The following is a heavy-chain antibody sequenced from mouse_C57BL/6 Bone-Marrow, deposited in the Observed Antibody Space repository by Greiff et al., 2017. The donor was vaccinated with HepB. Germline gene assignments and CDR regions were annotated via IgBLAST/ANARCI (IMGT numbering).Heavy chain of an antibody. D-gene: IGHD3-2*02. CDR1: GYTFTSYW. J-gene: IGHJ3*01. Sequence: QVQLQQPGAELVKPGASVKLSCKASGYTFTSYWMQWVKQRPGQGLEWIGEIDPSDSYTNYNQKFKGKATLTVDTSSSTAYMQLSSLTSEDSAVYYCARGSAGYPYWGQGTLVTVSA. CDR2: IDPSDSYT. CDR3: ARGSAGYPY. V-gene: IGHV1-50*01.